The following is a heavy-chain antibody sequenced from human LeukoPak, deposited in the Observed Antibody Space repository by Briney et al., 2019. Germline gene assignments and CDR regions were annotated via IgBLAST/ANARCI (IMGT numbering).Heavy chain of an antibody. Sequence: PSETLSLTCTDSGGSISSGDYYWSWIRQPPGKGLEWIAYMYYSGSTYYNPSLKSRVTMSADTSKNQLSLKLSSVTAADTAVYYCARPYYYDSRIDPWGQGILVTGPS. V-gene: IGHV4-30-4*01. D-gene: IGHD3-22*01. J-gene: IGHJ5*02. CDR1: GGSISSGDYY. CDR3: ARPYYYDSRIDP. CDR2: MYYSGST.